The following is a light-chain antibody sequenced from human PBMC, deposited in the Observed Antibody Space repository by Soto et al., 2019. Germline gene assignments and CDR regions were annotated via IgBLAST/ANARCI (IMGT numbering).Light chain of an antibody. CDR1: QSISVW. V-gene: IGKV1-5*03. J-gene: IGKJ1*01. CDR3: QQDSGYPWT. CDR2: RAS. Sequence: DIQMTQSPSTLSAPVGDRVTITCRASQSISVWLSWYQQKPGKAPKLLIYRASSLESGVPSRFSGSGSGTEFTLTISSLQPDDFATYYCQQDSGYPWTFGQGTKVEIK.